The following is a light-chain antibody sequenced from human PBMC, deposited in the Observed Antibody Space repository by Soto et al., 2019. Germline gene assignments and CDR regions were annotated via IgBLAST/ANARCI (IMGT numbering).Light chain of an antibody. V-gene: IGLV2-11*01. Sequence: QSALTQPRSVSGSPGQSVTISCTGTSSDVGGYNYVSWYQQHPGKAPKLMIYDVSKRPSGVRDRFSGSKSGNTASLTISGLHAEDEADYYCCSYAGSSFWVFGGGTKLTVL. CDR3: CSYAGSSFWV. J-gene: IGLJ3*02. CDR2: DVS. CDR1: SSDVGGYNY.